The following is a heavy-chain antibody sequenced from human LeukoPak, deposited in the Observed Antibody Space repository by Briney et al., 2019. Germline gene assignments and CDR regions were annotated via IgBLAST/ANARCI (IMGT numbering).Heavy chain of an antibody. CDR2: IWYDGNNK. CDR3: ASSVWFGDPYSKY. V-gene: IGHV3-33*01. J-gene: IGHJ4*02. Sequence: QPGRSLRLSCAASGFTFSSYGMHWVRQAPGKGLEWVAVIWYDGNNKYYADSVKGRFTISRDNSKNTLYLQMNSLRAEDTAVYYCASSVWFGDPYSKYWGQGTLVTVSS. CDR1: GFTFSSYG. D-gene: IGHD3-10*01.